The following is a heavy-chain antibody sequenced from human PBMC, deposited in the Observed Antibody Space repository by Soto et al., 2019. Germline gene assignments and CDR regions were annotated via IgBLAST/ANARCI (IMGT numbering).Heavy chain of an antibody. V-gene: IGHV3-30-3*01. D-gene: IGHD6-13*01. CDR3: ARDHSSSWYLVKYNWFDP. J-gene: IGHJ5*02. CDR2: ISYDGSNK. CDR1: GFTFSSYA. Sequence: GGSLRLSCAASGFTFSSYAMHWVRRAPGKGLEWVAVISYDGSNKYYADSVKGRFTISRDNSKNTLYLQMNSLRAEDTAVYYCARDHSSSWYLVKYNWFDPWGQGTLVTVSS.